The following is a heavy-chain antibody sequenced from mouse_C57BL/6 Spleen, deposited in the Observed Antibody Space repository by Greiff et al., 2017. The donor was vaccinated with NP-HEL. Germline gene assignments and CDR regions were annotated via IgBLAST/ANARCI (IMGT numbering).Heavy chain of an antibody. V-gene: IGHV5-17*01. CDR2: ISSGSSTI. CDR3: ARRVRDY. CDR1: GFSFSDYG. Sequence: EVHLVESGGGLVKPAGSLKLSCAASGFSFSDYGMHWVRQAPEKGLEWVAYISSGSSTIYYAYIVKGRFTISRDNAKITLFLQMTSLGSEDTAMYYCARRVRDYWGQGTTLTVSS. D-gene: IGHD3-2*02. J-gene: IGHJ2*01.